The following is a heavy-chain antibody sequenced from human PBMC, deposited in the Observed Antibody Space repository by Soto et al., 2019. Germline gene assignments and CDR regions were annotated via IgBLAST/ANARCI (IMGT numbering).Heavy chain of an antibody. Sequence: GGSLRLSCAASGFTFSSYSMNWVRQAPGKGLEWVSSISSSSSYIYYADSVKGRFTISRDNAKNSLYLQMNSLRAEDTAVYYCARNPGGGESGYIGYYYYYYMDVWGKGTTVTVSS. V-gene: IGHV3-21*01. J-gene: IGHJ6*03. CDR3: ARNPGGGESGYIGYYYYYYMDV. CDR2: ISSSSSYI. D-gene: IGHD5-12*01. CDR1: GFTFSSYS.